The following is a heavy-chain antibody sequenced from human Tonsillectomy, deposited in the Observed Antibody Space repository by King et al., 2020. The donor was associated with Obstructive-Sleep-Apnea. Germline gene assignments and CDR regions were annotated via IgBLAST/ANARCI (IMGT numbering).Heavy chain of an antibody. CDR3: ARGQERVLYDSSDY. CDR2: MNPNSGNT. V-gene: IGHV1-8*01. Sequence: VQLVESGAEVKKPGASVKVSCKASGYTFTSYNINWVRQATGQGLEWMGRMNPNSGNTDYAQKFQGRVTMTRNTSISTAYMELSSLRSEDTAVYYCARGQERVLYDSSDYWGQGTLVTVSS. J-gene: IGHJ4*02. CDR1: GYTFTSYN. D-gene: IGHD3-22*01.